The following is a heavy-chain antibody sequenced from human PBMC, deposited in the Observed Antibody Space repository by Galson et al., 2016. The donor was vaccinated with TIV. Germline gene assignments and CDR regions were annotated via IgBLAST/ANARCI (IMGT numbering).Heavy chain of an antibody. Sequence: PALVKPTQTPTLTCTFSGFSLTTSGMCVSWIRQPPGKALEWLARIDWDDDKSYTSSLKTRLTISKDTSKNQVVLTMTNVDPVDTATYYCARISGYYDSSGHYIPRSLDYWGQGTLVTVSS. D-gene: IGHD3-22*01. CDR2: IDWDDDK. CDR1: GFSLTTSGMC. V-gene: IGHV2-70*11. CDR3: ARISGYYDSSGHYIPRSLDY. J-gene: IGHJ4*02.